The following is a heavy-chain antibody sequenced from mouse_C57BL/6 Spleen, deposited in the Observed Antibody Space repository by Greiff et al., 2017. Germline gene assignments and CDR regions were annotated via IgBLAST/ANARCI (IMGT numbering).Heavy chain of an antibody. V-gene: IGHV5-9*01. CDR3: ARQSGSTYGYDY. CDR2: ISGGGGNT. Sequence: EVQLVESGGGLVKPGGSLKLSCAASGFTFSSYTMSWVRQTPEKRLEWVATISGGGGNTYYPDSVKGRVTISRDNAKNTLYLQMSSLRSEDTALYYCARQSGSTYGYDYWGQGTTLTVSS. D-gene: IGHD2-2*01. CDR1: GFTFSSYT. J-gene: IGHJ2*01.